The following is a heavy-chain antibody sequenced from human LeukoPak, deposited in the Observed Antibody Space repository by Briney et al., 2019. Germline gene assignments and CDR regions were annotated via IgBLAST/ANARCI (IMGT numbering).Heavy chain of an antibody. CDR3: ARGCSGNSCHFPRRDAFDV. D-gene: IGHD2-15*01. J-gene: IGHJ3*01. CDR1: GYTFTSYG. Sequence: ASVKVSCKASGYTFTSYGISWVRQAPGQGLEWMGWISAYNGNTNYAQKLQGRVTMTTDTSTSTFYMELSGLRSEDTAVYYCARGCSGNSCHFPRRDAFDVWGQGTTVTVSS. V-gene: IGHV1-18*01. CDR2: ISAYNGNT.